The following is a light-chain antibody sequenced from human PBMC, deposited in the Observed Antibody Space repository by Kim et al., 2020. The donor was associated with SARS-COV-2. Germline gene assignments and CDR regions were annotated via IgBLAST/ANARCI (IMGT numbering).Light chain of an antibody. CDR3: QTWGTGMV. CDR2: LNSDGSH. Sequence: GASVKLTCTLSSGHSSYAIAWHQQQPGKGPRYLMKLNSDGSHNKGDGIPDRFSGSTSGTEHSLTISSLQSEDEADYYCQTWGTGMVFGGGTQLTVL. J-gene: IGLJ3*02. CDR1: SGHSSYA. V-gene: IGLV4-69*01.